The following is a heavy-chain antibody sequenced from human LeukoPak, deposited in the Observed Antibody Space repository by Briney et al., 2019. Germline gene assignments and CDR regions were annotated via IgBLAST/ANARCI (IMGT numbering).Heavy chain of an antibody. J-gene: IGHJ4*02. CDR1: GYTFTSYY. D-gene: IGHD2-21*02. CDR2: INPSGGST. V-gene: IGHV1-46*01. Sequence: ASVKVSCKASGYTFTSYYMHWVRQAPGQGLEWMGIINPSGGSTSYAQKFQGRVTMTRDTSTSTVYMELSSLRSEDTAVYYCARGPRDCGGDCYSEIDYWGQGTLVTVSS. CDR3: ARGPRDCGGDCYSEIDY.